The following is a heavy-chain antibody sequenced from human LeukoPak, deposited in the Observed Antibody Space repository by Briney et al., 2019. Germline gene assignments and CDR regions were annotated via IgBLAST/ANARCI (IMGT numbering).Heavy chain of an antibody. CDR1: GGTFSSYA. V-gene: IGHV1-69*04. Sequence: GASVKASCTASGGTFSSYAISWVRQAPGQGLEWMGRIIPILGIANYAQKFQGRVTITADKSTSTAYMELSRLRSDDTAVYYCARERWWLRLPALGYWGQGTLVTVSS. D-gene: IGHD5-12*01. CDR2: IIPILGIA. J-gene: IGHJ4*02. CDR3: ARERWWLRLPALGY.